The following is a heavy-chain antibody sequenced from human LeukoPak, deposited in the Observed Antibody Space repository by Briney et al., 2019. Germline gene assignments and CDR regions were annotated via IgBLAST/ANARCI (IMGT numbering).Heavy chain of an antibody. J-gene: IGHJ5*02. CDR1: GGSISSGDYY. D-gene: IGHD6-13*01. Sequence: SETLSLTCTVSGGSISSGDYYWSWIRQPPGTGLEWIGYIYYSGSTYYNPSLKSRVTTSIDTSKNQFSLKMSSVTAADTAVYYCVREVKGYGSSWYQNWSDPWGQGTLVTVSS. CDR3: VREVKGYGSSWYQNWSDP. CDR2: IYYSGST. V-gene: IGHV4-30-4*01.